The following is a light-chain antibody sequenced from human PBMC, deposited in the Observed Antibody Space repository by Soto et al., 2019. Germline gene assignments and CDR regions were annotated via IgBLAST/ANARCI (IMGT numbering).Light chain of an antibody. Sequence: EIVMTQSPATLSVSPGARATLSCRASQSVSSNLAWYQEKPGQAPRLLIYDASTRATGIPARFSGSGSGTVFTLTISSLQSEDFAVSYCQHSHILSGELGQGTK. CDR2: DAS. CDR3: QHSHILSGE. V-gene: IGKV3-15*01. CDR1: QSVSSN. J-gene: IGKJ1*01.